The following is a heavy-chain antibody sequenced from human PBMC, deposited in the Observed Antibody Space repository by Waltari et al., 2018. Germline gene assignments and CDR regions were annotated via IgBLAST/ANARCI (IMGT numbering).Heavy chain of an antibody. CDR3: VRSTGLRAFDP. CDR2: VYHDGRT. J-gene: IGHJ5*02. CDR1: GYSINSGYY. Sequence: QVQLQESGPGLVKPSETLSLTCAVSGYSINSGYYWGWIRQPPGKGLESIGTVYHDGRTYYNPSLRSRLTIAVDTSKNQVSLKLSSATAADTAVYYCVRSTGLRAFDPWGQGTLVTVSS. V-gene: IGHV4-38-2*01. D-gene: IGHD4-17*01.